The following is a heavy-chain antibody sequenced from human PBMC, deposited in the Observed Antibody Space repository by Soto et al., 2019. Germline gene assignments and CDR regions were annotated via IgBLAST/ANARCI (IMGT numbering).Heavy chain of an antibody. CDR3: ARDDSGFSGSHYIDYFNY. CDR2: INAGNGNT. J-gene: IGHJ4*02. Sequence: ASVKASCKAPGYTFTGHALHWVRQAPGKRLEWMGWINAGNGNTKYSQKFQGRVTFTRDTSAGTVYMQLSSLTSEDTAVYYCARDDSGFSGSHYIDYFNYWGQGALVTVSS. D-gene: IGHD1-26*01. CDR1: GYTFTGHA. V-gene: IGHV1-3*01.